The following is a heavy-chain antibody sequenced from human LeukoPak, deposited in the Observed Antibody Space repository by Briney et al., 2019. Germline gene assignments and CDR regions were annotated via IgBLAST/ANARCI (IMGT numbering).Heavy chain of an antibody. CDR1: GGSFSGYY. D-gene: IGHD3-10*01. J-gene: IGHJ5*02. CDR3: ARGPYYYGSGSYYRKLKPKKNWFDP. V-gene: IGHV4-34*01. Sequence: PSETLSLTCAVYGGSFSGYYWSWIRQPPGKGLEWIGEINHSGSTNYNPSLKSRVTISVDTSKNQFSLKLSYVTAADTAVYYCARGPYYYGSGSYYRKLKPKKNWFDPWGQGTLVTVSS. CDR2: INHSGST.